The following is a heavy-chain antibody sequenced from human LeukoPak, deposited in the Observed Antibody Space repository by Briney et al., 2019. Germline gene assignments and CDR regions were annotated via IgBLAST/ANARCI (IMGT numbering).Heavy chain of an antibody. V-gene: IGHV1-69*06. CDR1: GGSFSSYA. CDR3: ARWDVLLWFGELFEGRFDP. D-gene: IGHD3-10*01. CDR2: IIPIFATA. J-gene: IGHJ5*02. Sequence: SVKVSCKASGGSFSSYAISWVRQAPGQGLEWMGGIIPIFATANYAQKFQGRVTITADKSTSTAYMELRSLRSDDTAVYYCARWDVLLWFGELFEGRFDPWGQGTLVTVSS.